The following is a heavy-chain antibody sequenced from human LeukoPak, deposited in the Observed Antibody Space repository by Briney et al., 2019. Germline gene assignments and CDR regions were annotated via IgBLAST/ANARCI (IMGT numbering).Heavy chain of an antibody. CDR2: ISGSGGST. V-gene: IGHV3-23*01. D-gene: IGHD6-19*01. J-gene: IGHJ6*02. CDR3: AKDLKGIVGPLSGWNYYYYGMDV. CDR1: GFTFSSYA. Sequence: GGSLRLSCAASGFTFSSYAMSWVRQAPGKGLEWVSAISGSGGSTYYADSVKGRFTISRDNSKNTLYLQMNSLRAEDTAVYYCAKDLKGIVGPLSGWNYYYYGMDVWGQGTTVTVSS.